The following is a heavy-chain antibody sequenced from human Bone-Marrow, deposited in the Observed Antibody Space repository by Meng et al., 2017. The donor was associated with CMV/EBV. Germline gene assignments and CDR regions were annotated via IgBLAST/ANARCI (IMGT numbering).Heavy chain of an antibody. D-gene: IGHD2-2*01. V-gene: IGHV3-30*07. CDR3: ARVIVVVPAARGGWVDP. CDR2: ISYDGSFK. Sequence: GESLKISCAASGFTLNSYSVHWVRQAPGKGLEWMAVISYDGSFKNYGDSVKGRFTVSRDNSKRSVYLQMNSLRAEDTAVYYCARVIVVVPAARGGWVDPWGHGTLVTVSS. J-gene: IGHJ5*02. CDR1: GFTLNSYS.